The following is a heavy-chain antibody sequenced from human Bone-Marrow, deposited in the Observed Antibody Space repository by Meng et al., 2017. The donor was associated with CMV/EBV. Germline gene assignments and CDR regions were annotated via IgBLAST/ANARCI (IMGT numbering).Heavy chain of an antibody. D-gene: IGHD3-10*01. Sequence: SETLSLTCTVSGGSVSSGSYYWSWIRQPPGKGLEWIGYIYYSGSTYYNPSLKSRASISVDTSKDQFSLKLNSVTAADTAVYYCARGGVWFGELAYWGQGAPVTVSS. CDR3: ARGGVWFGELAY. V-gene: IGHV4-61*01. J-gene: IGHJ4*02. CDR2: IYYSGST. CDR1: GGSVSSGSYY.